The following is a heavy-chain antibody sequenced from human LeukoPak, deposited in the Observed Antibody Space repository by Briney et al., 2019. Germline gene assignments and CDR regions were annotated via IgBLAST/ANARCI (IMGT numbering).Heavy chain of an antibody. V-gene: IGHV3-21*01. J-gene: IGHJ3*02. CDR1: GFTFSSYS. CDR2: ISSSSSYI. CDR3: ARPQDDHDAFDI. D-gene: IGHD3-3*01. Sequence: GGSLRLSCAASGFTFSSYSMNWVRQAPGKGLEWVSSISSSSSYIYYADSVKGRFTISRDNAKNSLYLQMNSLRAEDTTVYYCARPQDDHDAFDIWGQGTMVTVSS.